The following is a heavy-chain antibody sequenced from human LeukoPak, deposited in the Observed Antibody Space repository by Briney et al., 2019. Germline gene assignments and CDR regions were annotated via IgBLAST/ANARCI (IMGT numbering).Heavy chain of an antibody. J-gene: IGHJ2*01. CDR3: AKVDSFWYFDL. D-gene: IGHD3-9*01. CDR1: GFTFSSYA. V-gene: IGHV3-23*01. CDR2: IGGSGGST. Sequence: PGGSLGLSCAASGFTFSSYAMTWVRQAPGKGLEWVSAIGGSGGSTYYADSVKGRFTVSRDNSKNTFFVQMNSLRADDTAVYYCAKVDSFWYFDLWGRGTLVTVSS.